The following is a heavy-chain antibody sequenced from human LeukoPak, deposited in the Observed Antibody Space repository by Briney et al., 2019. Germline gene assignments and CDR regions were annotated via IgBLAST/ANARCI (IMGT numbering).Heavy chain of an antibody. CDR2: ISSSGSTI. V-gene: IGHV3-11*01. CDR3: ARERGRRGYYDSSGYYMESSY. CDR1: GFTLSDYY. J-gene: IGHJ4*02. D-gene: IGHD3-22*01. Sequence: PGRSLRLSCAASGFTLSDYYMSWIRHAPGKGLEWVSYISSSGSTIYYADSVKGRFTISRDNAKNSLYLQMNSLRAEDTAVYYCARERGRRGYYDSSGYYMESSYWGQGTLVTVSS.